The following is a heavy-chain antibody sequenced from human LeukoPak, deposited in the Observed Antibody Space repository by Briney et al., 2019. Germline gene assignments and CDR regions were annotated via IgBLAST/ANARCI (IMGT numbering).Heavy chain of an antibody. CDR2: ISSSSSYI. J-gene: IGHJ6*02. D-gene: IGHD2-2*01. CDR1: GFTFSSYA. V-gene: IGHV3-21*01. CDR3: ARGSYCSSTSCSVHYGMDV. Sequence: AGGSLRLSCAASGFTFSSYAMSWVRQAPGKGLEWVSSISSSSSYIYYADSVKGRFTISRDNAKNSLYLQMNSLRAEDTAVYYCARGSYCSSTSCSVHYGMDVWGQGTTVTVSS.